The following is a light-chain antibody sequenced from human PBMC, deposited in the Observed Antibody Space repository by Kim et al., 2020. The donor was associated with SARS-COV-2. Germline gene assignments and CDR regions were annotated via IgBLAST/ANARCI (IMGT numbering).Light chain of an antibody. J-gene: IGKJ1*01. Sequence: SPGERATLSGRASQSVSSSYLAWYQQKPGQAPRLLIYGASSRATGIPDRFSGSGSGTDFTLTISRLEPEDFAVYYCQQYGSSRQTFGQGTKVDIK. V-gene: IGKV3-20*01. CDR1: QSVSSSY. CDR3: QQYGSSRQT. CDR2: GAS.